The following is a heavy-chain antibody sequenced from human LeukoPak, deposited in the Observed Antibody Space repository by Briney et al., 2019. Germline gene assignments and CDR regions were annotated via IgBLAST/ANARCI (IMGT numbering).Heavy chain of an antibody. V-gene: IGHV1-46*01. D-gene: IGHD4-23*01. J-gene: IGHJ3*02. CDR2: INPSGGST. CDR1: GYIFTSYY. Sequence: RASVKVSCKASGYIFTSYYMYWVRQAPGQGLECMGIINPSGGSTSYAQKFQGRVTMTRDMSTSTVYMELSSLRSEDTAVYYCTLSDSDYGGKRDAFDIWGQGTMVTVSS. CDR3: TLSDSDYGGKRDAFDI.